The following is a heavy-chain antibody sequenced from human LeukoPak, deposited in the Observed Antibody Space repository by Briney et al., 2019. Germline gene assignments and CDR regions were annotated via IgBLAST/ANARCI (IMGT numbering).Heavy chain of an antibody. Sequence: GGSLRLSCAASGFTFSSYGMHWVRQAPGKGLEWVAFIRYDGSNKYYADSVKGRFTISRDNSKNMLYLQMNSLSAEDTAVFYCAKGLWSGYLTIYYFDYWGQGTLVTVSS. D-gene: IGHD3-3*01. V-gene: IGHV3-30*02. CDR3: AKGLWSGYLTIYYFDY. CDR1: GFTFSSYG. J-gene: IGHJ4*02. CDR2: IRYDGSNK.